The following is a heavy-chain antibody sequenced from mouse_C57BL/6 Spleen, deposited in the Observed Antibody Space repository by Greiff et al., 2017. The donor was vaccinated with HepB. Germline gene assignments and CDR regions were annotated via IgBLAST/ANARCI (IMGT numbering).Heavy chain of an antibody. CDR2: ISDGGSYT. J-gene: IGHJ2*01. CDR1: GFTFSSYA. CDR3: AREGWDEGNYFDY. D-gene: IGHD4-1*01. Sequence: EVMLVESGGGLVKPGGSLKLSCAASGFTFSSYAMSWVRQTPEKRLEWVATISDGGSYTYYPDNVKGRFTISRDNAKNNLYLQMSHMKSEDTAMYYCAREGWDEGNYFDYWGQGTTLTVSS. V-gene: IGHV5-4*01.